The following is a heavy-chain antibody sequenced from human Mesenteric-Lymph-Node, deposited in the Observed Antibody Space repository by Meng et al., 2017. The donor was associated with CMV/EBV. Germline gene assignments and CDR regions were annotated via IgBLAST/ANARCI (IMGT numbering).Heavy chain of an antibody. CDR2: INPNSGGT. CDR3: ARDHVAGWVEGGLDI. CDR1: GYTFTGYY. V-gene: IGHV1-2*02. Sequence: ASVKVSCKASGYTFTGYYMHWVRQAPGQGLEWMGWINPNSGGTNYAQKFQGRVTMTRDTSTSTVYMELSSLRSEDTAVYYCARDHVAGWVEGGLDIWGQGTMVTVSS. D-gene: IGHD6-13*01. J-gene: IGHJ3*02.